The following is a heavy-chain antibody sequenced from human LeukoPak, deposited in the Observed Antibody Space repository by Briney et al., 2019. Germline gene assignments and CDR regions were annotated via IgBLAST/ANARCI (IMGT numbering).Heavy chain of an antibody. D-gene: IGHD1-26*01. Sequence: GGSLRLSCAASGFTFSSYSMNWVRQAPGKGLEWVSSISSSSSYIYYADSVKGRFTISRDNAKNSLYLQMNSLRAEDTAVYYCARAWWPGSSYLAAFDIWGQGTMVTVSS. V-gene: IGHV3-21*01. CDR2: ISSSSSYI. J-gene: IGHJ3*02. CDR3: ARAWWPGSSYLAAFDI. CDR1: GFTFSSYS.